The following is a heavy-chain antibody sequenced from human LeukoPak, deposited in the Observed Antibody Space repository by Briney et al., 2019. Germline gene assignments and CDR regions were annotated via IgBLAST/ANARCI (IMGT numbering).Heavy chain of an antibody. J-gene: IGHJ6*04. D-gene: IGHD3-3*01. Sequence: SETLSLTCAVYGGSFSGYYCSWIRQPPGKGLEWIGEINHSGSTNYNPSLKSRVTISVDTSKNQFSLKLSSVTAADTAVYYCAGSAFWGGYYPDVWGKGTTVTVSS. CDR1: GGSFSGYY. CDR2: INHSGST. V-gene: IGHV4-34*01. CDR3: AGSAFWGGYYPDV.